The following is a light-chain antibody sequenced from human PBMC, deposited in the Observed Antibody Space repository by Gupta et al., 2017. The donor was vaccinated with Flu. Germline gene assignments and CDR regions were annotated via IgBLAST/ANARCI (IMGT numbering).Light chain of an antibody. CDR3: MHATPPPT. CDR1: QSLVYKNGHTY. CDR2: EVS. V-gene: IGKV2-30*01. J-gene: IGKJ2*01. Sequence: DVVMTQSPLSLPVTLGQPASISCNSSQSLVYKNGHTYLNWFQQRPGQSPRRLLYEVSNRASGVPDRFSGSGSGXDFTLKXSRGEAEDVGVYYWMHATPPPTFGXGTKLEIK.